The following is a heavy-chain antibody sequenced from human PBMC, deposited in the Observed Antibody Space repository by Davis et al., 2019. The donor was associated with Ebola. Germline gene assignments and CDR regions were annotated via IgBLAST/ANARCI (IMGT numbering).Heavy chain of an antibody. CDR1: GFTFGLYG. D-gene: IGHD4-11*01. J-gene: IGHJ4*02. V-gene: IGHV3-30*02. Sequence: GGSLRLSCAASGFTFGLYGMHWVRQAPGKGLEWVAFMPYDDSEKYYADSLKGRFTISRDISKNTFYLQMSSLRTEDTALYFCAKPLYSNYEGIYDWGQGTLVTVSS. CDR2: MPYDDSEK. CDR3: AKPLYSNYEGIYD.